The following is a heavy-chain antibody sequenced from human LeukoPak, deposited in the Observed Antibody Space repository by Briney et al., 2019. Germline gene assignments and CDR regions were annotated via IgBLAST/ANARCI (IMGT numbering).Heavy chain of an antibody. CDR1: GYSFSGHC. V-gene: IGHV1-2*06. CDR2: INPNSAAS. CDR3: ARDFYGSRPGAFDY. Sequence: ASVKVSCKASGYSFSGHCIHWVRQAPGQGLEWMGQINPNSAASHYAQKFQDRVTMTSDTSINMAYMELRSLRSDDTAVYYCARDFYGSRPGAFDYWGQGTLITVSS. D-gene: IGHD3-10*01. J-gene: IGHJ4*02.